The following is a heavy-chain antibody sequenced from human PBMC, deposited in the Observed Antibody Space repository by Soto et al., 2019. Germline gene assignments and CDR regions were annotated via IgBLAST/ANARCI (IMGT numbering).Heavy chain of an antibody. CDR3: ARVSSGWQFYYYYGMDV. CDR2: VSSSGTT. J-gene: IGHJ6*02. V-gene: IGHV4-59*01. D-gene: IGHD6-19*01. Sequence: SETLSLTCTVSGGSISSYYWSWIRQSPGRGLEWIGYVSSSGTTNYNPSLKSRVTISVDTSNNQFSLKLSSVTAADTAVYYCARVSSGWQFYYYYGMDVWGQGTTVTVSS. CDR1: GGSISSYY.